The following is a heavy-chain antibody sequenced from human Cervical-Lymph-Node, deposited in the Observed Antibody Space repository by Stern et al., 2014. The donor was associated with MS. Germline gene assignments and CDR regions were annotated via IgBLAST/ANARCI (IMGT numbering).Heavy chain of an antibody. Sequence: VQLVESGGGVVQPGRSLRLSCAGSGFTFSTYGMHCVRQAPGKVLAWAALISHDGSKKCYVDSEKGRFSISRDYSKNTMYVHMNSLRDEDTAVYYCAKDRGSGWSLDNWGQGTLVIVSS. J-gene: IGHJ4*02. D-gene: IGHD6-19*01. CDR1: GFTFSTYG. CDR2: ISHDGSKK. CDR3: AKDRGSGWSLDN. V-gene: IGHV3-30*18.